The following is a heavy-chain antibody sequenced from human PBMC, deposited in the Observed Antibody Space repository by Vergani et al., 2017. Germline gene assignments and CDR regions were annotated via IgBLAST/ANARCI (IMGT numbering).Heavy chain of an antibody. Sequence: QVQLVQSGSELKKPGASVKVSCKASGYTFTTYAMIWVRQAPGQGLEWMGWINTNTGNPSYARGFTGRFVFSLDTSVNTAYLQINSLKAEDTAVYYCARVYSNSELGNWFDPWGKGTLVTVSS. V-gene: IGHV7-4-1*02. J-gene: IGHJ5*02. CDR3: ARVYSNSELGNWFDP. CDR1: GYTFTTYA. CDR2: INTNTGNP. D-gene: IGHD4-11*01.